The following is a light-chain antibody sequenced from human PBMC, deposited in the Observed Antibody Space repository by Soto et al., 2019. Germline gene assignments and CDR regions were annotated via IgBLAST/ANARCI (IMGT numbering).Light chain of an antibody. CDR3: QHYNSYSEA. V-gene: IGKV1D-16*01. CDR1: QGVSDW. Sequence: DIQMTQSPSSVSASVGDSVTITCRASQGVSDWVAWYQQKPGEAPKLLIYGSSSLLSGVPSSFSGTRSGTDFTLTVSSLQPDDFATYYCQHYNSYSEAFGQWTKVELK. J-gene: IGKJ1*01. CDR2: GSS.